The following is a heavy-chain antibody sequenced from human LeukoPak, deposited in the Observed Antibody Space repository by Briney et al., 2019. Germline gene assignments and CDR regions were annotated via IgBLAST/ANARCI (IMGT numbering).Heavy chain of an antibody. CDR3: AKGIRGFDY. V-gene: IGHV3-23*01. D-gene: IGHD3-3*02. Sequence: GGSLRLSCAASGFTSSTYATSWVRRAPGKGLEWVSGITAGGAITYYADSVKGRFTISRDNSKNTLYLQMNSLRVEDTAVYYCAKGIRGFDYWGQGTLVTVYS. CDR1: GFTSSTYA. CDR2: ITAGGAIT. J-gene: IGHJ4*02.